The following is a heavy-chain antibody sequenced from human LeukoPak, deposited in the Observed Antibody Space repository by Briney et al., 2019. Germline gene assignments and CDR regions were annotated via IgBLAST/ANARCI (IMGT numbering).Heavy chain of an antibody. Sequence: ASVKVSCKASGYTFTGYYMHWVRQAPGQGLEWMGWINPNSGGTNYAQKFQGRVTMTRDTSISTAYMELSRLRSGDTAVYYCARASLMIVVVITGNWFDPWGQGTLVTVSS. CDR3: ARASLMIVVVITGNWFDP. CDR1: GYTFTGYY. D-gene: IGHD3-22*01. V-gene: IGHV1-2*02. CDR2: INPNSGGT. J-gene: IGHJ5*02.